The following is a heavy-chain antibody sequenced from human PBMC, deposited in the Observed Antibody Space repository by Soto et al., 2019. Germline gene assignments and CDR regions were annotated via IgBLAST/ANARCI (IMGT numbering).Heavy chain of an antibody. CDR1: GFTFSSYA. CDR2: ISYDGSNK. Sequence: QVQLVESGGGVVQPGRSLRLSCAASGFTFSSYAMHWVRQAPGKGLEWVAVISYDGSNKYYADSVKGRFTISRDNSKNTLYLQMNSLRAEDTAVYYCARVRWELWHIDNGFDYWGQGTLVTVSS. V-gene: IGHV3-30-3*01. CDR3: ARVRWELWHIDNGFDY. D-gene: IGHD1-26*01. J-gene: IGHJ4*02.